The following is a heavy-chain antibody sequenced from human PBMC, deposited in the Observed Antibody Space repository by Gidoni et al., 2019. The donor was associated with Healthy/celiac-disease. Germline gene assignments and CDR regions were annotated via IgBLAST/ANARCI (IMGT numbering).Heavy chain of an antibody. V-gene: IGHV4-59*01. CDR2: IYYSGST. CDR1: GGSISSYY. Sequence: QVQLQESGPGLVKPSETLSLTCTVSGGSISSYYWRWIRQPPGKGLEWIGYIYYSGSTNYNPSLKSRVTISVDTSKNQFSLKLSSVTAADTAVYYCARGADCGGDCYSNDYWGQGTLVTVSS. CDR3: ARGADCGGDCYSNDY. D-gene: IGHD2-21*02. J-gene: IGHJ4*02.